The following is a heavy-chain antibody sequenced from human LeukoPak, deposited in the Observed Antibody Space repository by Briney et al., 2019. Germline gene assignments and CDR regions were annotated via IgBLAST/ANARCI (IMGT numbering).Heavy chain of an antibody. J-gene: IGHJ4*02. CDR1: GFTFNTYA. D-gene: IGHD5-12*01. V-gene: IGHV3-30-3*01. CDR2: ISFDGNKE. Sequence: PGRSLRLSCAASGFTFNTYAMHWFRQAPGKGLEWVAVISFDGNKEFYADSVQGRFTISRDNSKNTLYLQMNSLRAEDTAVYYCARGSGYDDYWGQGTLVTVSS. CDR3: ARGSGYDDY.